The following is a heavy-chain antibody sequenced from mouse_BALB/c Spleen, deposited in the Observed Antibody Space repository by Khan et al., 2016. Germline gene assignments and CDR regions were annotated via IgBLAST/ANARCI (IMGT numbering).Heavy chain of an antibody. D-gene: IGHD1-2*01. Sequence: EVQLQESGPGLVKPSQSLSLTCTVTGYSITSDYTWNWIRQFPGNKLEWMGFISYSGSSSYNPSLKSRISITRDTSKNQFFLQLTSVTTEDTATYFCAVIHYYGYFDYWGQGTTLTVSS. CDR1: GYSITSDYT. V-gene: IGHV3-2*02. CDR3: AVIHYYGYFDY. J-gene: IGHJ2*01. CDR2: ISYSGSS.